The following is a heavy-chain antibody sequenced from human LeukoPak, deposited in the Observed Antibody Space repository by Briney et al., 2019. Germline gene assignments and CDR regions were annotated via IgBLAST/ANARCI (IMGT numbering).Heavy chain of an antibody. CDR1: GFTVSSNS. J-gene: IGHJ4*02. CDR2: IYSGGNT. D-gene: IGHD3-3*01. CDR3: ARDISYDLGDY. V-gene: IGHV3-53*01. Sequence: GGSLRLSCTVSGFTVSSNSMSWVRQAPGKGLEWVSFIYSGGNTHYSDSVKGRFTISRDNAKNSLYLQMNSLRAEDTAVYYYARDISYDLGDYWGQGTLVTVSS.